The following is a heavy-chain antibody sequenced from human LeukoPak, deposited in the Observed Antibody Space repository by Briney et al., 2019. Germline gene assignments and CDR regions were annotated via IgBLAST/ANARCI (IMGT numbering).Heavy chain of an antibody. V-gene: IGHV4-34*01. CDR2: INHSGST. Sequence: SETLSLTCAVYGGSFSGYYWSWIRQPPGKGLEWIGEINHSGSTNYNPSLKSRVTISVDTSKNQFSLKLSSVTAADTAVYYCARSRAGSSSSNWFDPWGQGTLVTVSS. J-gene: IGHJ5*02. CDR1: GGSFSGYY. D-gene: IGHD6-6*01. CDR3: ARSRAGSSSSNWFDP.